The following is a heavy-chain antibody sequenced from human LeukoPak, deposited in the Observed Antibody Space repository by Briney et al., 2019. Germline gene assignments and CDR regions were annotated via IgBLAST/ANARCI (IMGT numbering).Heavy chain of an antibody. V-gene: IGHV5-10-1*01. J-gene: IGHJ4*02. CDR2: IDPSDSYT. CDR3: ARRAYYDSSDLVDY. D-gene: IGHD3-22*01. Sequence: GESLKISCKDSGYSFTSYWISWVRQMPGKGLEWMGRIDPSDSYTNYSPSFQGHVTISADKSISTAYLQWSSLKASDTAMYYCARRAYYDSSDLVDYWGQGTLVTVSS. CDR1: GYSFTSYW.